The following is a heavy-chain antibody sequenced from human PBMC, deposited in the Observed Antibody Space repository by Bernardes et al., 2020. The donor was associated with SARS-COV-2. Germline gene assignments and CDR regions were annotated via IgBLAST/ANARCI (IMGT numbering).Heavy chain of an antibody. V-gene: IGHV4-59*11. CDR2: IYYSGST. CDR1: GGSISSHY. J-gene: IGHJ5*02. CDR3: ASLTSSPFNWFDP. Sequence: SETLSLTCTVSGGSISSHYWSWIRQPPGKGLEWIGYIYYSGSTNYNPSLKSRVTISVDTSKNQFSLKLSSVTAADTAVYYCASLTSSPFNWFDPWGQGTLVTVSS. D-gene: IGHD2-2*01.